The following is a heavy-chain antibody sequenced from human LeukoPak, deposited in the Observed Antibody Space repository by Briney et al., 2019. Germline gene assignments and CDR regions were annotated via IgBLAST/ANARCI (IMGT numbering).Heavy chain of an antibody. CDR2: IYYSGST. CDR3: ARGVRWLQLSYFDY. Sequence: PSQTLSLTCPVSSGSISSGVYYWSWIRQHPGKGLEWIGYIYYSGSTYCNPSLKSRVTISVDTSKNQFSLKLSSVTAADTAVYYCARGVRWLQLSYFDYWGQGTLVTVSS. V-gene: IGHV4-31*03. J-gene: IGHJ4*02. CDR1: SGSISSGVYY. D-gene: IGHD5-24*01.